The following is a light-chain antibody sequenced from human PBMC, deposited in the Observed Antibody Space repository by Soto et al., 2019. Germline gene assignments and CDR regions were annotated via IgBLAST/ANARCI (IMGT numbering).Light chain of an antibody. J-gene: IGLJ1*01. V-gene: IGLV2-14*01. Sequence: QSALTQPASVSGSPGQSITISCTGTSSDVGGNKYVSWYQQYPGKVPKLLINKVTNRPSGVSCRFSGSKSGNTASLTISALLAEDEADYFCDSSTSDSLYVFGTGTKVTVL. CDR2: KVT. CDR3: DSSTSDSLYV. CDR1: SSDVGGNKY.